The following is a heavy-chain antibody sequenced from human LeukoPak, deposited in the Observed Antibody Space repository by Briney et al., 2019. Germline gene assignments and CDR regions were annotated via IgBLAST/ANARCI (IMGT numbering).Heavy chain of an antibody. D-gene: IGHD3-9*01. CDR2: INHSGST. V-gene: IGHV4-34*01. CDR3: ARGWLSVSLDAFDI. Sequence: ASETLSLTCAVYGGSFSCYYWSWIRQPPGKGLEWIGEINHSGSTNYNPPLKSRVTISVDTYKNQFSLKLSSVTAADTAVYYCARGWLSVSLDAFDIWGQGTMVTVSS. J-gene: IGHJ3*02. CDR1: GGSFSCYY.